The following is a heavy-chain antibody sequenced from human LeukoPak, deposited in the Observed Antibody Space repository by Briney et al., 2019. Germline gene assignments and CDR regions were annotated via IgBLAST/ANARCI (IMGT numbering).Heavy chain of an antibody. Sequence: ASVKGSCKASGYTFSNYGISWGRQAPGLGLEWMGWTSYNGNTNYAQKFQYRVTMTTDTSTTTAYMEFRSLESDDTAVYYCARHSGSGWQALGYWGQGTLVTVSS. J-gene: IGHJ4*02. CDR3: ARHSGSGWQALGY. D-gene: IGHD6-19*01. V-gene: IGHV1-18*04. CDR1: GYTFSNYG. CDR2: TSYNGNT.